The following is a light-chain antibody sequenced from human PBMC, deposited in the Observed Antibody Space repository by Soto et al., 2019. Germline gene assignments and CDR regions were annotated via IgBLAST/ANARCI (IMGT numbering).Light chain of an antibody. CDR3: QQLSSYPLT. Sequence: EFVLTQSPGTLSLSPGERGTLSWGASQTVRHNYLALYQQKPGQAPRLLIYDASSRATGIPDRFSGVGSGTDFTLTLSRLEPEDFAVYDGQQLSSYPLTFGGGTKVDIK. J-gene: IGKJ4*01. V-gene: IGKV3-20*01. CDR2: DAS. CDR1: QTVRHNY.